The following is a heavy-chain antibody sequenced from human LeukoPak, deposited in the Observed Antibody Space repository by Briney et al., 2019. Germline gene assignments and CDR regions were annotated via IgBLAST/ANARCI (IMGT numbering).Heavy chain of an antibody. CDR3: ARVDSSGYYYLLGY. D-gene: IGHD3-22*01. CDR2: MNPNSGNT. Sequence: GASVKVSCKASGYTFTSYYMHWVRQATGQGLEWMGWMNPNSGNTGYAQKFQGRVTMTRNTSISTAYMELSSLRSEDTAVYYCARVDSSGYYYLLGYWGQGTLVTVSS. J-gene: IGHJ4*02. V-gene: IGHV1-8*02. CDR1: GYTFTSYY.